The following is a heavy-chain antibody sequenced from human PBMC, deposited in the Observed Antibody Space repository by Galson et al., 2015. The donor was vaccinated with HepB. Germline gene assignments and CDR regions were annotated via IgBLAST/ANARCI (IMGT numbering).Heavy chain of an antibody. CDR1: GFTFSSYG. CDR2: IWFDGSKK. CDR3: AREQGESWSGYYPDY. D-gene: IGHD3-3*01. J-gene: IGHJ4*02. Sequence: SLRLSCAASGFTFSSYGIHWVRQAPGKGLEWVAFIWFDGSKKSYAESVKGRFTISRDNPKNILYLQMNSLRAEDTAFYYCAREQGESWSGYYPDYWGQGTLVTVSS. V-gene: IGHV3-33*01.